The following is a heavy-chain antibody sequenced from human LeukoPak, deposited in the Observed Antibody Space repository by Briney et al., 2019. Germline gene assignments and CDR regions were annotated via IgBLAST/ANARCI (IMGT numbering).Heavy chain of an antibody. Sequence: ASVKVSCKASGYTFTSYGISWVRQAPGQGLEWMGWINTNTGNPTYAQGFTGRFVFSLDTSVSTAYLQISSLKAEDTAVYYCAREGLYRQIDIWGQGTMVTVSS. D-gene: IGHD3-16*02. CDR2: INTNTGNP. CDR3: AREGLYRQIDI. V-gene: IGHV7-4-1*02. J-gene: IGHJ3*02. CDR1: GYTFTSYG.